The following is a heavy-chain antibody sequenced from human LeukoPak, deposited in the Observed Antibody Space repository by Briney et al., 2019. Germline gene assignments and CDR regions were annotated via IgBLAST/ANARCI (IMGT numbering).Heavy chain of an antibody. Sequence: ASVKVSCKASGYTFTSYGISWVRQAPGQGLEWMGIINPSGGSTSYAQKFQGRVTMTRDTSTSTVYMELSSLRSEDTAVYYCARAGRGNTAMVTRPFDYWGQGTLVTVSS. CDR1: GYTFTSYG. CDR3: ARAGRGNTAMVTRPFDY. J-gene: IGHJ4*02. V-gene: IGHV1-46*01. CDR2: INPSGGST. D-gene: IGHD5-18*01.